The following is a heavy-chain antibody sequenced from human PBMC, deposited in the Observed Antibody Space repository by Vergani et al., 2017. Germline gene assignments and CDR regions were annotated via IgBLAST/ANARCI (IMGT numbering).Heavy chain of an antibody. Sequence: QVQLQESGPGLVKPSQTLSLTCTVSGGSISSGGYYCSWIRQHPGKGLEWIGYIYYSGSTYYNPSLKRRVTISVATSKNQFSLKLSSVTAADTAVYYCARSESIYDCWSGYGYDAFDIWGQGTMVTVSS. D-gene: IGHD3-3*01. CDR2: IYYSGST. CDR3: ARSESIYDCWSGYGYDAFDI. V-gene: IGHV4-31*03. J-gene: IGHJ3*02. CDR1: GGSISSGGYY.